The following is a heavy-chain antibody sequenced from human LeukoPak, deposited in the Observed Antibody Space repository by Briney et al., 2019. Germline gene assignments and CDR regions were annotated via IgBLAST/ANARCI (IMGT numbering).Heavy chain of an antibody. D-gene: IGHD3-22*01. Sequence: PSETLPLTCAVSGGPIIASYWSWIRQPPGKGLEWTGYTHYSGTGNYNPSLKSRVTISIDTSKNRFSLRLTSVTAADTAVYYCARVRFYDTTGYSTSYYLDYWGQGALVNVS. V-gene: IGHV4-59*01. CDR3: ARVRFYDTTGYSTSYYLDY. CDR1: GGPIIASY. J-gene: IGHJ4*02. CDR2: THYSGTG.